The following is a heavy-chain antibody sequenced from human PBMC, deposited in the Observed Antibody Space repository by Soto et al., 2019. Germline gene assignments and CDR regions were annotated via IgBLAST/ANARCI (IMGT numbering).Heavy chain of an antibody. J-gene: IGHJ4*02. CDR3: ARPPGYISDWYYFDL. Sequence: ASVKVSCKASGYTFIDCYMHWVRQAPGQGFEWMGRISPRSGGTNYAQKFQGRVTMTWDTSLNTAYMELSSLISEDTAVYYCARPPGYISDWYYFDLWGQGTLVTVSS. V-gene: IGHV1-2*02. CDR1: GYTFIDCY. D-gene: IGHD3-9*01. CDR2: ISPRSGGT.